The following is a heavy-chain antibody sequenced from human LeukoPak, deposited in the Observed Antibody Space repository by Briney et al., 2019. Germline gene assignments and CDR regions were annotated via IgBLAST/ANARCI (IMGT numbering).Heavy chain of an antibody. CDR1: GGSITSSSCY. CDR2: IYYTGGT. Sequence: SETLSLTCSVSGGSITSSSCYWGWIRQPPEKGLEWIGSIYYTGGTNYSPSLKSRVTMFVDTSKNQFSLKLSSVTAADTAVYYCARAVTTVTTNWFDPWGQGTLVTVSS. D-gene: IGHD4-11*01. CDR3: ARAVTTVTTNWFDP. J-gene: IGHJ5*02. V-gene: IGHV4-39*01.